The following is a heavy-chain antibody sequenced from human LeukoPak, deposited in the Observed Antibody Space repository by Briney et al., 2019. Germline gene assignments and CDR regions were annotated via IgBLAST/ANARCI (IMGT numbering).Heavy chain of an antibody. J-gene: IGHJ5*02. CDR1: GGSFSGFY. D-gene: IGHD2-2*01. Sequence: SETLSLTCSVYGGSFSGFYWSWIRQPPGEGPEWIGELTQSGSTNYNPSLKSRVTISVDTSKNQFSLRLNSVTAADTAVYHCASGTRYQLLRSWGQGTLVTVSS. V-gene: IGHV4-34*01. CDR3: ASGTRYQLLRS. CDR2: LTQSGST.